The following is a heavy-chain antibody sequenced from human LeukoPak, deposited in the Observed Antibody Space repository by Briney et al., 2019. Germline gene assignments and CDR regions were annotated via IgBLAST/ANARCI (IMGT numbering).Heavy chain of an antibody. CDR1: GFTFSSYA. CDR2: ISGSGGST. J-gene: IGHJ4*02. CDR3: ANQDILYYFDY. D-gene: IGHD2-15*01. Sequence: GGSLRLSCAASGFTFSSYAMCWVRQAPGKGLEWVSAISGSGGSTYYADSVRGRFTISRDNSKNTLYLQMNSLRAEDTAVYYCANQDILYYFDYWGQGTLVTVSS. V-gene: IGHV3-23*01.